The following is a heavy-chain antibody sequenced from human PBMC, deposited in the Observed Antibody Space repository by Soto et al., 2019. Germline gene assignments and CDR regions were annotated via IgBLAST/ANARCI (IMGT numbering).Heavy chain of an antibody. Sequence: QVQLVQSGAEVKKPGASVKVSCKASGYTFTSYGISWVRQAPGQGLEWMGWISAYNGNTNYAQKLQGRVTMTTDTPTSTAYMERRSLRSDDTAVYYCARDHSEAYGWFGELFARVVGFDPWGQGTLVTVSS. V-gene: IGHV1-18*01. D-gene: IGHD3-10*01. CDR2: ISAYNGNT. CDR3: ARDHSEAYGWFGELFARVVGFDP. J-gene: IGHJ5*02. CDR1: GYTFTSYG.